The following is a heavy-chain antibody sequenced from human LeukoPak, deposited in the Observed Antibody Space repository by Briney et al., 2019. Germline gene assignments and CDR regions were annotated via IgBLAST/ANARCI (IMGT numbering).Heavy chain of an antibody. Sequence: GGSLRLSCAASGFTFSSYWMHWVRQAPGKGLVWVSRIASDGSTVYADSVKGRFAISRDNAKDTVYLQMNSLRVEDTAVYYCIGSGGWPGYWGQGTLVTVSS. CDR3: IGSGGWPGY. D-gene: IGHD1-26*01. CDR2: IASDGST. J-gene: IGHJ4*02. V-gene: IGHV3-74*01. CDR1: GFTFSSYW.